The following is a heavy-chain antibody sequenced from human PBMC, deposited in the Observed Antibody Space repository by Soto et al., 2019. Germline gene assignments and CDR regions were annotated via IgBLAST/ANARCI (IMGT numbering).Heavy chain of an antibody. Sequence: EVQLVESGGGLVQPWESLRLSCAASGLTFRSYWMHWVRQAPGKGLVWVSRINTDGSVAMYVDSVKGRCTISGDTAKNPLYLHMNSLRAEDTAVYYCVRDMQFWPLDPLCQGTLVSVSA. V-gene: IGHV3-74*03. J-gene: IGHJ5*02. CDR1: GLTFRSYW. D-gene: IGHD3-3*02. CDR2: INTDGSVA. CDR3: VRDMQFWPLDP.